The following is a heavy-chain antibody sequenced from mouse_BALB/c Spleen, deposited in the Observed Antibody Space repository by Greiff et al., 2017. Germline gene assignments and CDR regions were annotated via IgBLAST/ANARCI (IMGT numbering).Heavy chain of an antibody. CDR1: GYTFTDYN. Sequence: VQLQQSGPELVKPGASVKIPCKASGYTFTDYNMDWVKQSHGKSLEWIGDINPNNGGTIYNQKFKGKATLTVDKSSSTAYMELRSLTSEDTAVYYCASRKGGFAYWGQGTLVTVSA. J-gene: IGHJ3*01. CDR3: ASRKGGFAY. CDR2: INPNNGGT. V-gene: IGHV1-18*01.